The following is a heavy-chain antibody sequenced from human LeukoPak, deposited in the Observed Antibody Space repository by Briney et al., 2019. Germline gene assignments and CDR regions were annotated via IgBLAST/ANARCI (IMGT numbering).Heavy chain of an antibody. V-gene: IGHV3-9*01. D-gene: IGHD2-8*01. J-gene: IGHJ6*02. CDR3: AKEIMTSNYGMDV. Sequence: GGSLRLSCAASGFTFDDYAMHWVRQAPGKGLEWVSGISWNSGSIGYADSVKGRFTISRDSAKNSLYLQMNSLRAEDTALYYCAKEIMTSNYGMDVWGQGTTVTVSS. CDR1: GFTFDDYA. CDR2: ISWNSGSI.